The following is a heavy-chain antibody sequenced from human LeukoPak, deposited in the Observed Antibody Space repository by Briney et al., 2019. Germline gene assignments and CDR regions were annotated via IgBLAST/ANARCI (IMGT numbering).Heavy chain of an antibody. J-gene: IGHJ3*01. Sequence: GGSLRLSCAASGFTFSSCAMSWVRQAPGKGLEWVSAISGSGGSTYYADSARGRFTISRDNSKNSLYLQMNSLRAEDTAVYYCARDRSSGYNSYWGQGTMVTVSS. CDR2: ISGSGGST. CDR1: GFTFSSCA. D-gene: IGHD3-22*01. V-gene: IGHV3-23*01. CDR3: ARDRSSGYNSY.